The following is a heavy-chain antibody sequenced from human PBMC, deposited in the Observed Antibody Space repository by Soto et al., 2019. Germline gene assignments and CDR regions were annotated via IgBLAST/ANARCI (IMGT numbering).Heavy chain of an antibody. V-gene: IGHV3-48*01. D-gene: IGHD6-13*01. Sequence: EVQLVESGGGLVQPGGSLRLSCAASGLTFSTYSMNWVRQAPGKGLEWVSYISSSSSTIYYAASVKGRFTISRDNAKNSLYLQMNSLRAEDTAVYYCHQLALDYWGQGTLVTVSS. CDR2: ISSSSSTI. CDR1: GLTFSTYS. CDR3: HQLALDY. J-gene: IGHJ4*02.